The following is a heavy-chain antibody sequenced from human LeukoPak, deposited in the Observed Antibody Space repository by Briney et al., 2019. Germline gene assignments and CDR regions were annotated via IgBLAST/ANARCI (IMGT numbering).Heavy chain of an antibody. D-gene: IGHD5-12*01. CDR1: GFTFSNYG. V-gene: IGHV3-30*18. CDR3: AKDRTAGYDGLVDY. CDR2: ISYDGSNK. Sequence: AGGSLRLSCAASGFTFSNYGMHWVRQAPGKGLEWVSGISYDGSNKYYTDSVKGRFTISRGNSKNTLYLQMNSLRAEDTAVYYCAKDRTAGYDGLVDYWGQGTLVTVSS. J-gene: IGHJ4*02.